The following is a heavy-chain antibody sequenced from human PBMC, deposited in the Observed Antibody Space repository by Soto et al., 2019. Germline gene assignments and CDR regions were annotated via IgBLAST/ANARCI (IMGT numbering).Heavy chain of an antibody. D-gene: IGHD3-16*01. Sequence: ASVKVSCQVSGSTLTKFSIHLLRQARVKGPQWMGGFDPEGGETIYAQRFQGRVIMTEDTSTDTAYMELSSLRSEDTAVYYCATVAVQVGWFRSDYVPQFDSWGQGTLVTGSS. CDR1: GSTLTKFS. CDR2: FDPEGGET. CDR3: ATVAVQVGWFRSDYVPQFDS. V-gene: IGHV1-24*01. J-gene: IGHJ4*02.